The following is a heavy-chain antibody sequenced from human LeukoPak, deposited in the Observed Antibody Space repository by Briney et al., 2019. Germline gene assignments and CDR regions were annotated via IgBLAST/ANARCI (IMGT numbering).Heavy chain of an antibody. CDR1: GFTFSSYA. J-gene: IGHJ4*02. CDR2: ISGSGGST. D-gene: IGHD2-15*01. Sequence: GGSLRLSCAASGFTFSSYAMSWVRQAPGKGLEWVSAISGSGGSTYYADSVKGRFTISRDNSKNTLYLQMNSLRAEDTAVYYCAKYALGYCRGGSCLGGFDYWGQGTLVTVSS. CDR3: AKYALGYCRGGSCLGGFDY. V-gene: IGHV3-23*01.